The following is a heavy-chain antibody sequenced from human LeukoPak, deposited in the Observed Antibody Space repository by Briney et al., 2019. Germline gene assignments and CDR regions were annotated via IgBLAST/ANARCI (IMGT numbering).Heavy chain of an antibody. CDR3: ARGFSGTYYYGSGSSDY. J-gene: IGHJ4*02. CDR1: GFTFGSYS. D-gene: IGHD3-10*01. Sequence: GGSLRLSCEASGFTFGSYSMNWVSQAPGKGLEWVSYIRSSSGTIYYADSVRGRFTMSRDNAKNSLYLQMNSLRVVDTAVYFCARGFSGTYYYGSGSSDYWGQGTLVTVSS. V-gene: IGHV3-48*04. CDR2: IRSSSGTI.